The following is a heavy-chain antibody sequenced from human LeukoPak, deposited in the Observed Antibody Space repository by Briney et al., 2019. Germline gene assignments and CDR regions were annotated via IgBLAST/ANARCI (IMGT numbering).Heavy chain of an antibody. CDR3: ARGLARYCSGGSCYSDFDY. CDR2: INSVTSYI. D-gene: IGHD2-15*01. CDR1: GFTFSTYS. J-gene: IGHJ4*02. Sequence: GGSLRLSCAASGFTFSTYSMKWVRQAPGKGLEWVSSINSVTSYIYYADSVKGRFTISRDNAKNSLYLQMNSLRADDTAVYYCARGLARYCSGGSCYSDFDYWGQGTLVTVSS. V-gene: IGHV3-21*01.